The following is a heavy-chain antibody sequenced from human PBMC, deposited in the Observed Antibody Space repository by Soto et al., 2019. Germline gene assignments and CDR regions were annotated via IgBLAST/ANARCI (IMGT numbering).Heavy chain of an antibody. V-gene: IGHV1-2*02. J-gene: IGHJ3*02. CDR3: AREGVGGRFLEWQAAFDI. CDR2: INPNSGGT. D-gene: IGHD3-3*01. Sequence: QVQLVQSGAEVKKPGASVKVSCKASGYTFTGYYMHWVRQAPGQGLEWMGWINPNSGGTNYTQKFQRSVNMNRDTSISTANMELSRLRSDDTAVYYGAREGVGGRFLEWQAAFDIWGQGTMVTVSS. CDR1: GYTFTGYY.